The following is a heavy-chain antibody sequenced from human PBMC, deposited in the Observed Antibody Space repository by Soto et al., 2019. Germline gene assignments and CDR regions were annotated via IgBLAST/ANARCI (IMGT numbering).Heavy chain of an antibody. Sequence: ASVKVSCKASGYFFTTYGISWVRQAPGQGLEWMGWISPYNGNTKYAQSFQGRVTMTTDTSTYTAYMELRSLRSDDPAVYYCARDFGSDLSATGEVFDYWGQGTVVTVSS. CDR1: GYFFTTYG. CDR2: ISPYNGNT. CDR3: ARDFGSDLSATGEVFDY. D-gene: IGHD3-3*01. V-gene: IGHV1-18*04. J-gene: IGHJ4*02.